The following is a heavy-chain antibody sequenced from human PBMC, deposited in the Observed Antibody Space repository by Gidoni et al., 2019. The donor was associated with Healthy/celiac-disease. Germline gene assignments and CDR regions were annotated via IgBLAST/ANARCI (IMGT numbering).Heavy chain of an antibody. J-gene: IGHJ3*02. Sequence: QVQLVESGGGVVQPGRSLRLSCAAYGFTFSSYGMHWVRQATGKGLVWLAVISYDGSNKYYADSVKVRFTISRDNSKNTLYLQMNSLRAEDTAVYYGAKPSRGWDIVVVPFDIWGQGTMVTVSS. V-gene: IGHV3-30*18. CDR3: AKPSRGWDIVVVPFDI. CDR2: ISYDGSNK. D-gene: IGHD2-15*01. CDR1: GFTFSSYG.